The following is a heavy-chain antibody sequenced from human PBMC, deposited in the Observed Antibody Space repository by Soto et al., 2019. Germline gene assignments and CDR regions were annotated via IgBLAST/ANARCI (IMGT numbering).Heavy chain of an antibody. Sequence: SVKVSCKASGGTFSSYAISWVRQAPGQGLEWMGGIIPIFGTANYAQKFQGRVTITADESTSTAYMELSSLRSEDTAVYYCARGGVVTAAYYYGMDVWGQGTTVTVYS. D-gene: IGHD2-2*01. CDR3: ARGGVVTAAYYYGMDV. CDR2: IIPIFGTA. CDR1: GGTFSSYA. V-gene: IGHV1-69*13. J-gene: IGHJ6*02.